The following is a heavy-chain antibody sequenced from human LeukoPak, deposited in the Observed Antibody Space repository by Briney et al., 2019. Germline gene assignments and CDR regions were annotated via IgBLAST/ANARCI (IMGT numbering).Heavy chain of an antibody. J-gene: IGHJ6*03. CDR3: ARQQLDYYYYYVDV. V-gene: IGHV4-59*01. D-gene: IGHD6-13*01. Sequence: SETLSLTCTVSGGSISSYYWSWIRQPPGKGLEWIGYIYYSGSTNYNPSLKSRVTISVDTSKNQFSLKLSSVTAADTAVYYCARQQLDYYYYYVDVWGKGTTVTVSS. CDR2: IYYSGST. CDR1: GGSISSYY.